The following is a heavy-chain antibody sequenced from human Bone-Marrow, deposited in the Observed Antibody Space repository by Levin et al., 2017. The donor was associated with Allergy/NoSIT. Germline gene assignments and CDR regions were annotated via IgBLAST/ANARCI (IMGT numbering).Heavy chain of an antibody. V-gene: IGHV3-7*01. CDR2: IKQDSSEY. Sequence: PGGSLRLSCTASGFTFSNYWMVWVRQAPGKGLEWVAIIKQDSSEYYYGDSVNGRFTVSRDNAKNSLYLQMNSLRVEDTALYYCARGGGGWYEGDAFDFWGRGTQVTVSS. J-gene: IGHJ3*01. D-gene: IGHD6-19*01. CDR1: GFTFSNYW. CDR3: ARGGGGWYEGDAFDF.